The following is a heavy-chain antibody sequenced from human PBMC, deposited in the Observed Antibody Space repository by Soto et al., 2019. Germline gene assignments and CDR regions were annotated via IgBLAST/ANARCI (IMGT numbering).Heavy chain of an antibody. J-gene: IGHJ4*02. CDR3: AIFTYYYDSSGYYPRDY. CDR1: GYTFTNYW. D-gene: IGHD3-22*01. Sequence: GESLKISCKAIGYTFTNYWISWVRQMPGKGLEWMGRIDPSDSYTNYSPSFQGHVTISADKSISTAYLQWSSLKASDTAMYYCAIFTYYYDSSGYYPRDYWGQGTLVTVSS. V-gene: IGHV5-10-1*01. CDR2: IDPSDSYT.